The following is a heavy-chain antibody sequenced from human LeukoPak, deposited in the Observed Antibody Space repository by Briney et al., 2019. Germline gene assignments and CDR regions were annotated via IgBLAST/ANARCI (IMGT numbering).Heavy chain of an antibody. CDR3: ARVPAAAGYSYGYEYFDY. Sequence: GGSLRLSCAASGFTFSSYSMNWDRQAPGKGLEWVSSISSSSSYIYYADSVKGRFTISRDNAKNSLYLQMNSLRAEDTAVYYCARVPAAAGYSYGYEYFDYWGQGTLVTVSS. D-gene: IGHD5-18*01. CDR2: ISSSSSYI. CDR1: GFTFSSYS. V-gene: IGHV3-21*01. J-gene: IGHJ4*02.